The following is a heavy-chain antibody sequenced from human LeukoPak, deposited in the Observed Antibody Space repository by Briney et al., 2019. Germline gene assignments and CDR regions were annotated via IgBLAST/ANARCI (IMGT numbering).Heavy chain of an antibody. CDR1: GFTFSSYW. V-gene: IGHV3-7*01. CDR2: IKQDGSEK. D-gene: IGHD1-1*01. CDR3: ARRGLGTMAEYYFDY. Sequence: SGGSLRLSCAASGFTFSSYWMSWVRQAPGKGLEWVANIKQDGSEKYYVDSVKGRFTISRDNAKNSLYLQMNSLRAEDTAVYYCARRGLGTMAEYYFDYWGQGTLVTVSS. J-gene: IGHJ4*02.